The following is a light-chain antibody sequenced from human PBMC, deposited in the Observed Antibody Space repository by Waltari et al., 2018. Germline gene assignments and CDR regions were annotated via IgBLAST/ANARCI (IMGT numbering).Light chain of an antibody. CDR1: EKVGNDY. V-gene: IGKV3-20*01. Sequence: IVLTQSPCTLSLSPGERATLTCSASEKVGNDYLAWYQQKPGQAPRLLIYVASRRASGIPDRFSGSGSGTDFSLTISRLEPEDFAVYYCQQYYSSPWTFGQGTKVEI. J-gene: IGKJ1*01. CDR2: VAS. CDR3: QQYYSSPWT.